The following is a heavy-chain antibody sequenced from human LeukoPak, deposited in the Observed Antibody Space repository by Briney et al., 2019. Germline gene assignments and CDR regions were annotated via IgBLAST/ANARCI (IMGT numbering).Heavy chain of an antibody. J-gene: IGHJ6*02. CDR2: INPNSGGT. D-gene: IGHD2-15*01. CDR1: GYAFTGYY. CDR3: VREDIVVVVAAPPDV. V-gene: IGHV1-2*02. Sequence: GSVKVSCKASGYAFTGYYMHWVRQAPGQGLKGMGWINPNSGGTNYAQKFQGRVTMTRDTSISTAYMELSRLRSDDTAVYYCVREDIVVVVAAPPDVWGQGTTVTVSS.